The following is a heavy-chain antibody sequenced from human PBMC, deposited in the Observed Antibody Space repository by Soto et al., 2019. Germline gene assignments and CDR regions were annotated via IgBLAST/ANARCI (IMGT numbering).Heavy chain of an antibody. CDR3: ARLGMVEYSGYDGDFDY. CDR2: IYYSGST. J-gene: IGHJ4*02. D-gene: IGHD5-12*01. V-gene: IGHV4-39*01. CDR1: GGSISSSSYY. Sequence: SETLSLTCTVSGGSISSSSYYWGWIRQPPGKGLEWIGSIYYSGSTYYNPSLKSRVTISVDTSKNQFSLKLSSVTAADTAVYYCARLGMVEYSGYDGDFDYWGQGTLVTVSS.